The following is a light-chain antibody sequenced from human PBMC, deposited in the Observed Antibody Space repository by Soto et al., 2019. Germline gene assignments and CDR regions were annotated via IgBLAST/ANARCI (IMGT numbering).Light chain of an antibody. Sequence: DIQMTQSPTTLSASVGDRVIITCRASQMMSAWLAWYQQKPGKATKILIYDASSLENGVPSRFRGSGSGTEFTLTISSLQPDDFATYSFQQSDTYPWTFGQGTKVDIK. CDR2: DAS. CDR1: QMMSAW. J-gene: IGKJ1*01. CDR3: QQSDTYPWT. V-gene: IGKV1-5*01.